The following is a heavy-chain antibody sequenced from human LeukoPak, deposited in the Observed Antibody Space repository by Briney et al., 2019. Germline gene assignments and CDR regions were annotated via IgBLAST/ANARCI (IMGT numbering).Heavy chain of an antibody. V-gene: IGHV3-15*01. Sequence: TWGSLRLSCAVSGFTFSNGWMSWVRQAPGKGLEWVGRIKSKRDGGTTDYAAPVNGRFTISRDDSKNTLYLQMNSLKTEDTAVYYCTTEYYYDSSGLFDYWGQGTLVTVSS. D-gene: IGHD3-22*01. CDR1: GFTFSNGW. J-gene: IGHJ4*02. CDR3: TTEYYYDSSGLFDY. CDR2: IKSKRDGGTT.